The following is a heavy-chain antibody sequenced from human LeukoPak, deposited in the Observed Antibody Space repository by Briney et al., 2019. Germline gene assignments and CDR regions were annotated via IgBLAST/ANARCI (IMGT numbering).Heavy chain of an antibody. V-gene: IGHV4-34*01. CDR3: ARSHQYYDFWSGYKAWFDP. CDR2: INHSGST. D-gene: IGHD3-3*01. Sequence: SETLSLTCAVYGGSFSGYYWSWIRQPPGKGLEWIGEINHSGSTNYNPSLKSRVTISVDTSKNQFSLKLSSVTAADTAVYYCARSHQYYDFWSGYKAWFDPWGQGTLVTVSS. CDR1: GGSFSGYY. J-gene: IGHJ5*02.